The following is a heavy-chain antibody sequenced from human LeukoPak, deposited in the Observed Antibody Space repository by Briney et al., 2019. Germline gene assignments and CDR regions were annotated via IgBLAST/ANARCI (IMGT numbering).Heavy chain of an antibody. Sequence: SETLSLTCTVSGGSISSYYWSWIRQPPGKGLEWIGYIYCSGSTNYNPSLKSRVTISVDTSKNQFSLELSSVTAADTAVYYCARAKDIVVVPAHFDIWGQGTMVTVSS. V-gene: IGHV4-59*01. CDR3: ARAKDIVVVPAHFDI. CDR1: GGSISSYY. J-gene: IGHJ3*02. CDR2: IYCSGST. D-gene: IGHD2-2*01.